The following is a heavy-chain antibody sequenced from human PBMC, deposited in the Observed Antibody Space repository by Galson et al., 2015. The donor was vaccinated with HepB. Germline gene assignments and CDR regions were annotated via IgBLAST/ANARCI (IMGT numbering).Heavy chain of an antibody. J-gene: IGHJ4*02. Sequence: SVKVSCKASGYTFTRYYMHWVRQAPGQGLEYMGITNPSGGNTAYAQKFQGRITMTRDTSTSTVYMELSSLRSEDTAVYYCARDYYDISGYQSHTFDYWGQGTLVTVSS. CDR3: ARDYYDISGYQSHTFDY. CDR2: TNPSGGNT. CDR1: GYTFTRYY. D-gene: IGHD3-22*01. V-gene: IGHV1-46*01.